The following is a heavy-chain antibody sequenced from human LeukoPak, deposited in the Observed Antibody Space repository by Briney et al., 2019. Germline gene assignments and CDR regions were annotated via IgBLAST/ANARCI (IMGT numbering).Heavy chain of an antibody. D-gene: IGHD2-2*01. Sequence: PSETLSLTCAVYGGSFSGYYWSWIRQPPGKGLEWIGEINHSGSTNYNPSLKSRVTISVDTSKNQFSLKLSSVTAADTAVYYCARDALFVVVPAAMLENWFDPWGQGTLVTVSS. V-gene: IGHV4-34*01. CDR2: INHSGST. CDR3: ARDALFVVVPAAMLENWFDP. CDR1: GGSFSGYY. J-gene: IGHJ5*02.